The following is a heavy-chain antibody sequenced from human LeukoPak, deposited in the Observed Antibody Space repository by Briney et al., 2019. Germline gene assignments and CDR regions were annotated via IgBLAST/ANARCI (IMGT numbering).Heavy chain of an antibody. D-gene: IGHD3-3*01. Sequence: GGSLRLSCAASGFTFSSYAMSWVRQAPGKGLEWVSAISGSGGSTYYADSVKGRFTISRDNSKNTLYLQMNSLRAEDTAVYYCAKDQSITIFXXXPLSSWGQGTLVTVSS. V-gene: IGHV3-23*01. J-gene: IGHJ5*02. CDR3: AKDQSITIFXXXPLSS. CDR1: GFTFSSYA. CDR2: ISGSGGST.